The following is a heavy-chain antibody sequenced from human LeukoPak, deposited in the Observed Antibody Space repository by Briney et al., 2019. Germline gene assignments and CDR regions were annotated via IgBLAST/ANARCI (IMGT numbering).Heavy chain of an antibody. V-gene: IGHV4-61*08. J-gene: IGHJ4*02. D-gene: IGHD3-10*01. Sequence: SETLSLTCTVSGGSISSGDYYWSWIRQPPGKGLEWIGYIYYSGSTNYNPSLKSRVTISVDTSKNQFSLKLSSVTAADTAVYYCASRLMVRGVINDYWGQGTLVTVSS. CDR3: ASRLMVRGVINDY. CDR2: IYYSGST. CDR1: GGSISSGDYY.